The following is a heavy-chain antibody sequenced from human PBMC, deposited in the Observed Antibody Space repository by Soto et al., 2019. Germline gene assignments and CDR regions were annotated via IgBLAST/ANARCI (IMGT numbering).Heavy chain of an antibody. D-gene: IGHD6-19*01. Sequence: QGQLQESGPGLVKPSETLSLTCTVSGGSINSYYWSWIRQPPGKGLEWIGHIYYSGSTNYNPSLKSRVTISVDTSKNQFSLKLSSVTAADTAVYYCARTRGQWLDYAFDLWGQGTMVTVSS. CDR2: IYYSGST. J-gene: IGHJ3*01. CDR3: ARTRGQWLDYAFDL. V-gene: IGHV4-59*01. CDR1: GGSINSYY.